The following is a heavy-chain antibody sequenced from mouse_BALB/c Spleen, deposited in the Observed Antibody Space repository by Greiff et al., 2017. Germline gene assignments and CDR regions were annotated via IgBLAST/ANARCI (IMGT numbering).Heavy chain of an antibody. V-gene: IGHV5-17*02. CDR3: ARGTVVAKGFDY. Sequence: EVQVVESGGGLVQPGGSRKLPCAASGFTFSSFGLHWVRQAPEKGLEWVAYISSGSSTIYYADTVKGRFTISRDNPKNTLFLQMTSLRSEDTAMYYCARGTVVAKGFDYWGQGTTLTVSS. D-gene: IGHD1-1*01. J-gene: IGHJ2*01. CDR1: GFTFSSFG. CDR2: ISSGSSTI.